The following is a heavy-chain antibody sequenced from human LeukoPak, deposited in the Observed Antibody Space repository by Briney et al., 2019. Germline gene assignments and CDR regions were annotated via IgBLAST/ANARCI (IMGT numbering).Heavy chain of an antibody. Sequence: GGSLRLSCAASGFTFSTYAIHRVRQAPPKGLENISAISDDGITTYYADSLKGRFTISRDNSKNTLYLQMNILRSENTPGYYCAEFQSSSSYYYFDDWGQGTLVSVSS. CDR3: AEFQSSSSYYYFDD. CDR1: GFTFSTYA. J-gene: IGHJ4*02. CDR2: ISDDGITT. D-gene: IGHD6-6*01. V-gene: IGHV3-64*04.